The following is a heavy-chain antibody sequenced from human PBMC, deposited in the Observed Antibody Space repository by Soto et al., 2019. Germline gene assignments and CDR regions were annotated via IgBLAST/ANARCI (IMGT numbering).Heavy chain of an antibody. V-gene: IGHV1-58*01. CDR1: GFTFTSSA. D-gene: IGHD2-2*02. J-gene: IGHJ5*02. CDR3: ARDLGYQLLYNWFDP. CDR2: IVVGSGNT. Sequence: SVKVSCKASGFTFTSSAVQWVRQARGQRLEWIGWIVVGSGNTNYAQKFQERVTITRDMSTSTAYMELSSLRSEDTAVYYCARDLGYQLLYNWFDPWGQGTLVTVSS.